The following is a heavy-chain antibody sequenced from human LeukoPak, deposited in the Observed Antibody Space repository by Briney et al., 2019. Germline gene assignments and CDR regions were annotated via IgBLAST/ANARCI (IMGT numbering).Heavy chain of an antibody. V-gene: IGHV1-2*02. CDR2: INPNSGGT. CDR1: GYSFTGYY. CDR3: AWQSSGFFGSDY. D-gene: IGHD3-10*01. Sequence: ASVKVSCKASGYSFTGYYMHWVRQAPGQGLEWMGWINPNSGGTNYAQNFQGRVTMTRDPSISTAYMELSRLRSDDTAVYFCAWQSSGFFGSDYWGQGTLVTVSS. J-gene: IGHJ4*02.